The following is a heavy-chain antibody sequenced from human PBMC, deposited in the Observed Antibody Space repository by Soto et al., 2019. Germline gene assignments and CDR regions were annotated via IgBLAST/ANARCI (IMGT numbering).Heavy chain of an antibody. V-gene: IGHV4-4*09. J-gene: IGHJ4*02. CDR1: GASIRNFD. D-gene: IGHD6-19*01. Sequence: QVHLQESGPGLVRPSETMSLTCTACGASIRNFDWNWVRQFPGKGLEWIGHIYNGERTNYNPSLKSRVTISVDTSKNQFSLKLSSVTVADTAVYYCAQTTGWPGFDYWGQGTLVAVSS. CDR2: IYNGERT. CDR3: AQTTGWPGFDY.